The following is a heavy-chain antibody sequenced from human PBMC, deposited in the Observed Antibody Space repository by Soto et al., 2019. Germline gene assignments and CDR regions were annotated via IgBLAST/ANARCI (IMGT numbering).Heavy chain of an antibody. V-gene: IGHV1-8*01. D-gene: IGHD2-15*01. Sequence: QVQLVQSGAAVKKPGASVKLSCKTAGYTFTRYDINWVRQAPGQGLEWVGWTNPQRGYTGSAQKFQGGSTMTRDSSITTAYMELNSLTSDGTADYYYARKDGSLVSWGQGTLVT. CDR3: ARKDGSLVS. J-gene: IGHJ5*02. CDR2: TNPQRGYT. CDR1: GYTFTRYD.